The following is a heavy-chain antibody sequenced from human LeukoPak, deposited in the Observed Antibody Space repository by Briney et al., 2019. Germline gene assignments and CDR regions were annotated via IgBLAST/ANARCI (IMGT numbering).Heavy chain of an antibody. D-gene: IGHD2-21*02. CDR1: GYSFISYW. V-gene: IGHV5-51*01. CDR3: ARLPYCGGDCYPNWFDP. Sequence: GESLKISCKGSGYSFISYWIGWVRQTPGKGLEWMGIIYPGDSDTRYSPSFQGQVTISADKSISTAYLQWSSLKASDTAMYYCARLPYCGGDCYPNWFDPWGQGTLVTVSS. J-gene: IGHJ5*02. CDR2: IYPGDSDT.